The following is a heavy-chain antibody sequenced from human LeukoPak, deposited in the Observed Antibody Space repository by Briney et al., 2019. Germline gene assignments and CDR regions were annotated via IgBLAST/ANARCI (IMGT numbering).Heavy chain of an antibody. Sequence: SVKVSCKASGGTFISYAISWVRQAPGQGLEWMGRIIPILGIANYAQKFQGRVTITADKSTSTAYMELSSLRSEDTAVYYCARDMAYYYDSSGDSFDYWGQGTLVTVSS. CDR3: ARDMAYYYDSSGDSFDY. J-gene: IGHJ4*02. V-gene: IGHV1-69*04. CDR1: GGTFISYA. CDR2: IIPILGIA. D-gene: IGHD3-22*01.